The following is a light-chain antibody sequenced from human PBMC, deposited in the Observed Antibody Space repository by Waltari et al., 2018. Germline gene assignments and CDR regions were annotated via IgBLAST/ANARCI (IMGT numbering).Light chain of an antibody. V-gene: IGLV2-11*01. J-gene: IGLJ3*02. CDR3: CSYEGSNINVL. CDR1: SSDIGDYDF. Sequence: QSALTQPRSVSGSPGQSVTISCSGSSSDIGDYDFVSWYQQLPGKAPKLIIYDVYKRPSGVPDRISGSKAGNTASLTISGLQAEDEADYYCCSYEGSNINVLFGGGTKVTVL. CDR2: DVY.